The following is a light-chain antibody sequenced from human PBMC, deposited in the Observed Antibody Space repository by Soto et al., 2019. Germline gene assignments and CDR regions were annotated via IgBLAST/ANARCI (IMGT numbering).Light chain of an antibody. CDR2: DDN. CDR3: ATWHSSLSAVV. V-gene: IGLV1-51*01. Sequence: QSALTQPPSVSAAPGQKVTISCSGSSSNIGNNYVSWYQHLPGIAPKLLIYDDNKRPSGIPDRFSGSRSGTSATLGITGLQTGDEADYYCATWHSSLSAVVFGGGTKLTVL. CDR1: SSNIGNNY. J-gene: IGLJ3*02.